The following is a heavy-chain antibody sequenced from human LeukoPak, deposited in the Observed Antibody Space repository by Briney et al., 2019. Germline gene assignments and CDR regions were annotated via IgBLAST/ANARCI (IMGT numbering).Heavy chain of an antibody. D-gene: IGHD5-24*01. CDR3: ARVGFAEGYNYAFDI. V-gene: IGHV1-18*01. J-gene: IGHJ3*02. CDR2: ISAYNGNT. Sequence: ASVKVSCKASGYTFTSYGISWVRQAPGQGLEWMGWISAYNGNTDYAQNLQGGVTMTTDTSTTTAYMDLRSLRPDDTAVYYCARVGFAEGYNYAFDIWGQGTMVTVSS. CDR1: GYTFTSYG.